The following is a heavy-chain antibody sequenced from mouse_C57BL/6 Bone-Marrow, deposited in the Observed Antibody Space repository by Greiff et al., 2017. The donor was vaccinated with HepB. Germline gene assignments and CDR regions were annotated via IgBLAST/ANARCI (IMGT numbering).Heavy chain of an antibody. CDR2: ISYDGSN. J-gene: IGHJ4*01. Sequence: EESGPGLVKPSQSLSLTCSVTGYSITSGYYWNWIRQFPGNKLEWMGYISYDGSNNYNPSLKNRISITRDTSKNQFFLKLNSVTTEDTATYYCARALRWLLHAMDYWGQGTSVTVSS. CDR1: GYSITSGYY. CDR3: ARALRWLLHAMDY. V-gene: IGHV3-6*01. D-gene: IGHD2-3*01.